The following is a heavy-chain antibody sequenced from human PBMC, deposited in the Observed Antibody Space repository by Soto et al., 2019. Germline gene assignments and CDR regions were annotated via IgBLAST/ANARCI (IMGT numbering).Heavy chain of an antibody. V-gene: IGHV4-4*07. J-gene: IGHJ6*02. CDR1: GGSISSYY. CDR2: IDTSGTT. D-gene: IGHD3-10*01. Sequence: SETLSLTCTASGGSISSYYVSWIRQSAGKGLEWIGRIDTSGTTNYNPSLKSRVTMSVDASKNHFSLNLSSVTAADTAVYYCARGPRGYVYYHGRDVWGQGTTVTVSS. CDR3: ARGPRGYVYYHGRDV.